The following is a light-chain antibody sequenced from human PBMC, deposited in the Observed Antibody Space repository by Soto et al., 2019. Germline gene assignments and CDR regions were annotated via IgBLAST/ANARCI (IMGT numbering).Light chain of an antibody. CDR2: GAS. J-gene: IGKJ1*01. CDR3: QQYGSSSTWT. Sequence: EIVLTQSPGTLSLSPGERATLSCRASQSVSSSYLAWYQQKPGQAPRLLIYGASSRATGIPDRFSGSGSGTDFTLTISRLESEDFAVYHCQQYGSSSTWTFCQGTKVDIK. CDR1: QSVSSSY. V-gene: IGKV3-20*01.